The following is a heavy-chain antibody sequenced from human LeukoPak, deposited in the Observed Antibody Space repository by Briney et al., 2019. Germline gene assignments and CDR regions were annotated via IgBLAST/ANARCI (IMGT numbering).Heavy chain of an antibody. V-gene: IGHV3-48*04. CDR1: GFTFSSYG. D-gene: IGHD1-26*01. Sequence: GGSLRLSCAASGFTFSSYGMHWVRQAPGKGLEWVSYISSSGSTIYYADSVKGRFTISRDNAKNSLYLQMNSLRAEDTAVYYCARDSGGRYGTKHINDYWGQGTLVTVSS. CDR2: ISSSGSTI. CDR3: ARDSGGRYGTKHINDY. J-gene: IGHJ4*02.